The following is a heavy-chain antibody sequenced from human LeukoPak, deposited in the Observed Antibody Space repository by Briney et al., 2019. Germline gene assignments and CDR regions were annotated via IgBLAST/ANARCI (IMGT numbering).Heavy chain of an antibody. V-gene: IGHV3-23*01. CDR2: ISGSGGST. CDR1: GFTFSSYA. CDR3: AKYGGYNSRPRRYFDY. Sequence: GGSLRLSCAASGFTFSSYAMSWVRQAPGKGLEWVSAISGSGGSTYYADSVKGRFTISRDNSKNTPYLQMNSLRAEDTAVYYCAKYGGYNSRPRRYFDYWGQGTLVTVSS. J-gene: IGHJ4*02. D-gene: IGHD5-24*01.